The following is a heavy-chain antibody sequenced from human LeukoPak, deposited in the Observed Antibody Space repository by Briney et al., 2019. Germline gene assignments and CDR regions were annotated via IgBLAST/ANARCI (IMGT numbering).Heavy chain of an antibody. CDR1: GGSISSHY. V-gene: IGHV4-59*11. CDR2: IYYSGST. J-gene: IGHJ5*02. Sequence: SETLSLTCTVSGGSISSHYWSWIRQPPGKGLEWIGYIYYSGSTNYNPSLKSRVTISVDTSKNQFSLKLSSVTAADTAVYYCAREALGYCSSTSCYNHWFDPWGQGTRVTVSS. D-gene: IGHD2-2*02. CDR3: AREALGYCSSTSCYNHWFDP.